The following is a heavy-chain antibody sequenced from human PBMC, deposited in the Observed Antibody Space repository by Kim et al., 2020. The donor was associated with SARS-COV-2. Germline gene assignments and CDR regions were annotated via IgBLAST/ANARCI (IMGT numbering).Heavy chain of an antibody. J-gene: IGHJ4*02. CDR1: SDSFSAYY. V-gene: IGHV4-59*01. CDR3: ARSEGRASWHQFDY. CDR2: IFYSGGT. Sequence: SETLSLTCIVSSDSFSAYYWSWIRQIPGKRLEWIGYIFYSGGTNYNPSLKSRATISWDMSRNQFSLDLTSVTQADTAVYYCARSEGRASWHQFDYWGQG.